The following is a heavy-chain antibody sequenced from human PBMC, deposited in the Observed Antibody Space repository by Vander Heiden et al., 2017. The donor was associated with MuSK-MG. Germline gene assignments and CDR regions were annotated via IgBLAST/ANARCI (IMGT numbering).Heavy chain of an antibody. CDR3: TRRPDGSDF. CDR2: VSHSGST. Sequence: QGQIQQWGAGLFRPSETLSRTCAVPGGSFSGHYWSWVRQAPGKGLEWIGEVSHSGSTNYNPSVKSRVTLSVDTSKNQIYLQLTSVTVADTAIYYCTRRPDGSDFWGQGTLVSVSS. V-gene: IGHV4-34*02. D-gene: IGHD2-2*01. J-gene: IGHJ3*01. CDR1: GGSFSGHY.